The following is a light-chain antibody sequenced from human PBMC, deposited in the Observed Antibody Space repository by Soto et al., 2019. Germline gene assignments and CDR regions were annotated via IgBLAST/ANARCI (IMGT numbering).Light chain of an antibody. CDR1: QSVGIS. Sequence: EIVMTQSPATLAVSPGERATLSCRANQSVGISVTRYQQKPGQAPSLLSYGASTRATGIPDRFRGSGSVTAVTLAVSNWEAGDFAVYFCRQYHNLPRSFGEGTKV. J-gene: IGKJ1*01. V-gene: IGKV3-15*01. CDR3: RQYHNLPRS. CDR2: GAS.